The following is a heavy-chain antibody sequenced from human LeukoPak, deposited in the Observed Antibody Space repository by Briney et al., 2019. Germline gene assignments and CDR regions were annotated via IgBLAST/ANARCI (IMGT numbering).Heavy chain of an antibody. Sequence: PGGSLRLSCAASGFTFSSYSMNWVRQAPGKGLEWVSSISSSSSYIYYADSVKGRFTISRDNAKNSLYLQMNSLRAEDTAVYYCARENYNYNPDQGYKVFDYWGQGILVTVSS. CDR1: GFTFSSYS. D-gene: IGHD1-20*01. CDR3: ARENYNYNPDQGYKVFDY. J-gene: IGHJ4*02. CDR2: ISSSSSYI. V-gene: IGHV3-21*01.